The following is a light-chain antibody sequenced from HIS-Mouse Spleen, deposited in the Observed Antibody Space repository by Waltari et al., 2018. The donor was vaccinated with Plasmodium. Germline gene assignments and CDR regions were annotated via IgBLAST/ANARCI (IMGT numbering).Light chain of an antibody. Sequence: SYELTQPPSVSVSPGQTARLTCSGETLGAKYACWFQQKPGQSPVLVLYQDSKRTSGIPERFSGSNAGNTATLTISGTRAMDEADYYCQAWDSSTWVFGGGTKLTVL. V-gene: IGLV3-1*01. CDR1: TLGAKY. J-gene: IGLJ3*02. CDR2: QDS. CDR3: QAWDSSTWV.